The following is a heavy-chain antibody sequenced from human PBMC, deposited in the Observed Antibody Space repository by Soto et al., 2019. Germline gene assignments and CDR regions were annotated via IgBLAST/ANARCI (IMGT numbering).Heavy chain of an antibody. CDR3: ARGVLY. J-gene: IGHJ4*02. V-gene: IGHV4-31*03. D-gene: IGHD1-1*01. CDR1: GGSISSGGYF. Sequence: PSETLSLTCTVSGGSISSGGYFWSWIRQPPGKGLEWIGNIFYSGTTYYNPSLKSRVTISVDTSKNQFSLKLTSVTAADTAVYFCARGVLYWGQGTLVTVS. CDR2: IFYSGTT.